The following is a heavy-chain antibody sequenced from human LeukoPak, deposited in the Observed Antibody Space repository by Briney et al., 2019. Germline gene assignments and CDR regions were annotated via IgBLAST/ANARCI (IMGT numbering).Heavy chain of an antibody. CDR3: VKDMGNDYGDFDAFDI. CDR2: ISSNGGST. Sequence: PGGSLRLSCSASGFTFSRNAMHWVRQAPGKGLEYVSGISSNGGSTYCAGSVKGRFTISRDNSKNTLYLQMSSLRPEDTAVFYCVKDMGNDYGDFDAFDIWGQGTMVTVSS. D-gene: IGHD4-17*01. CDR1: GFTFSRNA. V-gene: IGHV3-64D*09. J-gene: IGHJ3*02.